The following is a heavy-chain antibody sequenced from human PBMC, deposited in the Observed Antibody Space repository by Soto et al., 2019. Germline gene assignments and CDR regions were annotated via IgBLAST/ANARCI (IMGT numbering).Heavy chain of an antibody. CDR3: ARGMATVTTYDY. CDR2: IYHSGST. Sequence: SETLSLTCAVSGGSISSGGYSWSWIRQPPGKGLEWIGYIYHSGSTYYNPSLKSRVTISVDRSKNQFSLNLSSVTAADTAVYYCARGMATVTTYDYWGQGTLVTVSS. CDR1: GGSISSGGYS. D-gene: IGHD4-4*01. J-gene: IGHJ4*02. V-gene: IGHV4-30-2*01.